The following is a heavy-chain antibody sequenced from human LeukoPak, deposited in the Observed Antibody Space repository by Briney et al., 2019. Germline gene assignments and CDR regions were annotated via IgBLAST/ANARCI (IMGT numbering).Heavy chain of an antibody. CDR1: GGTFSNYA. CDR2: IVPMFGTT. Sequence: SVKVSCKASGGTFSNYAITWVRQAPGQGLEWMGGIVPMFGTTNYAQKFQGRVTITADKSTTTSYMELSSLRSEDTAVYYCARDRPYSSSWHDAFDIWGQGTMVTVSS. J-gene: IGHJ3*02. V-gene: IGHV1-69*06. CDR3: ARDRPYSSSWHDAFDI. D-gene: IGHD6-13*01.